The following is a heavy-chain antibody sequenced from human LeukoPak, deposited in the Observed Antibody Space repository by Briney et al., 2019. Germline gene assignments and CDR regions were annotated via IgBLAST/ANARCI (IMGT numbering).Heavy chain of an antibody. CDR1: GYTFLNYW. V-gene: IGHV5-51*01. CDR2: IYPGDSDT. CDR3: ARLKTADYYLFDF. Sequence: GESLKISCQVSGYTFLNYWIGWVRQMPGKGLEWMGLIYPGDSDTRYSPSFQGQVTVSADKSNSTAYLQWSSLKASDTAMYYCARLKTADYYLFDFWGQGTLVTVSS. D-gene: IGHD3-9*01. J-gene: IGHJ4*02.